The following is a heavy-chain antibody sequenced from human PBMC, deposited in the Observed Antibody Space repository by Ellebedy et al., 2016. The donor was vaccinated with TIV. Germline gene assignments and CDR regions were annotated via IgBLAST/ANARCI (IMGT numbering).Heavy chain of an antibody. Sequence: SETLSLTCTVSGDSISSTNYFWDWIRQPPGKGLEWIGSIDFRGSTYYNPSLRSRVAISEDTSKNQFSLKLSSVSAADAAVYYCARRQEQLITRYYYCGMDVWGQGTTVPVSS. V-gene: IGHV4-39*01. J-gene: IGHJ6*02. D-gene: IGHD6-19*01. CDR2: IDFRGST. CDR3: ARRQEQLITRYYYCGMDV. CDR1: GDSISSTNYF.